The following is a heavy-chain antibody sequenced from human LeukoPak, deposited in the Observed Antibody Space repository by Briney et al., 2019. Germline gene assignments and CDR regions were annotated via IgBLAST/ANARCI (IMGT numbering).Heavy chain of an antibody. CDR3: ARERDGRFFDY. V-gene: IGHV3-7*01. CDR1: GLIFRSYW. CDR2: INQDGSEK. D-gene: IGHD5-24*01. J-gene: IGHJ4*02. Sequence: HPGGSLRLSWAVSGLIFRSYWMSWVRQAPGKGLEWVANINQDGSEKYFVDSVKGRFTISRDNAKNSLHLQMNTLRAEDTAVYYCARERDGRFFDYWGQGTLVTVSS.